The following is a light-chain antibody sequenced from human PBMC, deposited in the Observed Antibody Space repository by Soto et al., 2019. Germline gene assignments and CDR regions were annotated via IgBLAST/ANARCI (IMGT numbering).Light chain of an antibody. Sequence: EFVLTQSPATLSLSPGERDTLSCRASQSVSSYLAWFQQKPGQAPRPLIFDAFNRPTAIPARFSGSGSGTDFTLTISSLEPEDFAVYYCQQRSNWPLTFGQGTRLEIK. CDR2: DAF. CDR3: QQRSNWPLT. J-gene: IGKJ5*01. V-gene: IGKV3-11*01. CDR1: QSVSSY.